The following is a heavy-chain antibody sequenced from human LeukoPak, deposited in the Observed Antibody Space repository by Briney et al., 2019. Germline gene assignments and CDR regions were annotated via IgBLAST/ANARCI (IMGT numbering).Heavy chain of an antibody. CDR1: GFTFSAYS. CDR3: VRVGSGATRADTLDL. V-gene: IGHV3-21*01. J-gene: IGHJ3*01. Sequence: GGSLRLPCAAPGFTFSAYSMNWVRQAPGEGLEWVSSIGAAGSHIYYADSMKGRFTISRDNAKSSLFLQMNSLRAEDTGIYYCVRVGSGATRADTLDLWGQGTMVTVSS. D-gene: IGHD6-19*01. CDR2: IGAAGSHI.